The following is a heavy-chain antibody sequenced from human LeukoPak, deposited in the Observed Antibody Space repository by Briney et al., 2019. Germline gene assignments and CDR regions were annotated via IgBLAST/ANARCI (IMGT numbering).Heavy chain of an antibody. D-gene: IGHD6-13*01. CDR1: GGSIRSYY. CDR2: IYYSGST. Sequence: PSETLSLTCTVSGGSIRSYYWSWIRQPPGKGLEWIGYIYYSGSTNYNPSLKSRVTISVDTSKNQFSLKLSSVTAADTAVYYCATFPRSSSWCYFDYWGQGTLVTVSS. J-gene: IGHJ4*02. V-gene: IGHV4-59*01. CDR3: ATFPRSSSWCYFDY.